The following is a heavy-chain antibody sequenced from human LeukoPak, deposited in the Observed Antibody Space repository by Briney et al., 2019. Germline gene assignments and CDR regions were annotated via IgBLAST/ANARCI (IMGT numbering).Heavy chain of an antibody. CDR2: IYYSGST. CDR1: GGSISTYY. Sequence: SETLSLTCTVSGGSISTYYWSWIRQPPGKGLEWIGDIYYSGSTNYNPSLKSRVTISVDTSKNQFSLKLSSVTAADTAVYHCARGYSSGWYEWGYWGQGTLVTVSS. D-gene: IGHD6-19*01. J-gene: IGHJ4*02. CDR3: ARGYSSGWYEWGY. V-gene: IGHV4-59*01.